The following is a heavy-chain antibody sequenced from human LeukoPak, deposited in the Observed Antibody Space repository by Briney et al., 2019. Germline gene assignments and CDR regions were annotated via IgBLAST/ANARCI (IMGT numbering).Heavy chain of an antibody. Sequence: GGSLRLSCAASGFTFDDYAMHWVRQAPGKGLEWVSGISWNSGSIGYADSVKGRFTIPRDNAKNSLYLQMNSLRAEDMALYYCAKVAARRHYYYYMDVWGKGTTVTVSS. V-gene: IGHV3-9*03. D-gene: IGHD6-6*01. CDR2: ISWNSGSI. CDR3: AKVAARRHYYYYMDV. J-gene: IGHJ6*03. CDR1: GFTFDDYA.